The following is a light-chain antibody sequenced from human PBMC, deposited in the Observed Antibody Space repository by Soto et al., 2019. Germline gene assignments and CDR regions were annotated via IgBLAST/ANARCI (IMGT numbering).Light chain of an antibody. CDR1: QSISSW. J-gene: IGKJ2*01. Sequence: DIPMTQSPSTLSASVGDRVTITCRASQSISSWLAWYQQKPGKAPKLLIYDASSLESGVPSRFSGSGSGTEFTLTISSLQSEDFAVYYCQQYNNWPRYTFGQGTRLEIK. CDR3: QQYNNWPRYT. CDR2: DAS. V-gene: IGKV1-5*01.